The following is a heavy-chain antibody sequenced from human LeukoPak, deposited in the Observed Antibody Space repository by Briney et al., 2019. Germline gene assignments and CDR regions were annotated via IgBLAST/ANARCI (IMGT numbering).Heavy chain of an antibody. CDR3: ARGAARFNFDY. J-gene: IGHJ4*02. V-gene: IGHV4-59*01. D-gene: IGHD6-6*01. CDR2: IYYSGST. Sequence: SETLSLTCTVSGGSISSYYWSWIRRPPGKGLEWIGYIYYSGSTNYNPSLKSRVTISVDTSKNQFSLKLSSVTAADTAVYYCARGAARFNFDYWGQGTLVTVSS. CDR1: GGSISSYY.